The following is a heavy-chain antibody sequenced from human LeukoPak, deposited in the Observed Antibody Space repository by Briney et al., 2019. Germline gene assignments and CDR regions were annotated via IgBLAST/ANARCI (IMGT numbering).Heavy chain of an antibody. Sequence: GGSLRLSCAASGFTFSNAWMSWVRQAPGKGLEWVGRIKSKTDGGTTDYAAPVKGRFTISRDDSKNTLYLQMNSLKTEDTAVYYCAKAPFLEWFNFFDYWGQGTLVTVSS. J-gene: IGHJ4*02. CDR3: AKAPFLEWFNFFDY. CDR1: GFTFSNAW. D-gene: IGHD3-3*02. CDR2: IKSKTDGGTT. V-gene: IGHV3-15*01.